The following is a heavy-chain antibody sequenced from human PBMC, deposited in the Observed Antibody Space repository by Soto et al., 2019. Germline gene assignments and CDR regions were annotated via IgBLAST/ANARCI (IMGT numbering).Heavy chain of an antibody. D-gene: IGHD6-13*01. CDR2: LIPIFGTA. CDR1: GGTFSSYA. V-gene: IGHV1-69*06. J-gene: IGHJ6*02. Sequence: SVKVSCKASGGTFSSYAISWVRQAPGQGLEWMGGLIPIFGTANYAQKFQVRVTITADKSTSPAYMELSSLRSEDTAVYYCARDTRSYSSSWYVHYGMDVWGQGTTVNVSS. CDR3: ARDTRSYSSSWYVHYGMDV.